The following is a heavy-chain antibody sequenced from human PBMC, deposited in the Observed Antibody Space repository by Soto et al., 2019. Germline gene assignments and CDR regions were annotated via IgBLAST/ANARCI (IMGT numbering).Heavy chain of an antibody. J-gene: IGHJ6*03. CDR3: ARQKEDGSGSYYYYYYMDV. CDR2: IYYSGST. V-gene: IGHV4-39*01. CDR1: GGSISSSSYY. Sequence: SQTLSLTCTVSGGSISSSSYYWGWIRQPPGKGLEWIGSIYYSGSTYYNPSLKSRVTISVDTAKNQFSLKLSSVTAADTAVYYCARQKEDGSGSYYYYYYMDVWGKGTTVIVSS. D-gene: IGHD3-10*01.